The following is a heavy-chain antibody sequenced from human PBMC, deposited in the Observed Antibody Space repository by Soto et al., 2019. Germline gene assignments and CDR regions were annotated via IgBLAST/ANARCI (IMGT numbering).Heavy chain of an antibody. J-gene: IGHJ6*02. CDR2: ISSSSSYI. D-gene: IGHD6-13*01. Sequence: GGSLRLSCAASGFTFSSYSMNWVRQAPGKGLEWVSSISSSSSYIYYGDSVKGRFTISIDNANNSLYLEMNSLRAEDTAVYYCASGVYVAAAATGGMDXWGQGTSVPVS. V-gene: IGHV3-21*01. CDR3: ASGVYVAAAATGGMDX. CDR1: GFTFSSYS.